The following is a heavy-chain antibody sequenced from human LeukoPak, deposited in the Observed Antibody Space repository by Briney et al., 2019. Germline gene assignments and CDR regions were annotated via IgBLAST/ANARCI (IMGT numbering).Heavy chain of an antibody. V-gene: IGHV3-33*01. Sequence: PGGSLRLSCAASGFTFSSYGMHRVRQAPGKGLEWVAVIWYDGSNKYYADSVKGRFTISRDNSKNTLYLQMNSLRAEDTAVYYCARGAGSTVTTIDYWGQGTLVTVSS. CDR1: GFTFSSYG. J-gene: IGHJ4*02. CDR2: IWYDGSNK. D-gene: IGHD4-17*01. CDR3: ARGAGSTVTTIDY.